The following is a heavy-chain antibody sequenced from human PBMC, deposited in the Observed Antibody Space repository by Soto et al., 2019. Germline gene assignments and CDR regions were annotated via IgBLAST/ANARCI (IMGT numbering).Heavy chain of an antibody. CDR2: IYPGDSAT. D-gene: IGHD6-13*01. V-gene: IGHV5-51*01. CDR3: ARRAAEGYYYYGMDV. J-gene: IGHJ6*02. CDR1: GYSFTSYW. Sequence: PLETPKLSCKGAGYSFTSYWIGFVRQMPGRGLECVGIIYPGDSATRYSPSFQGQVTISADKSINTASLQWGSLKASDTAMYYCARRAAEGYYYYGMDVWGQGTTVTVSS.